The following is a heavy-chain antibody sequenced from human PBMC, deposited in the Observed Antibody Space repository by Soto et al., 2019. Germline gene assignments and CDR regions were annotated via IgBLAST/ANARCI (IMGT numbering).Heavy chain of an antibody. J-gene: IGHJ6*02. CDR3: AKDRGLRAFYCTNGVCHYSYYGMDV. CDR1: GFTFSSYG. CDR2: ISYDGSNK. V-gene: IGHV3-30*18. D-gene: IGHD2-8*01. Sequence: PGGSLRLSCAASGFTFSSYGMHWVRQAPGKGLEWVAVISYDGSNKYYADSVKGRFTISRDNSKNTLYLQMNSLRAEDTAVYYCAKDRGLRAFYCTNGVCHYSYYGMDVWGQGTTVTVSS.